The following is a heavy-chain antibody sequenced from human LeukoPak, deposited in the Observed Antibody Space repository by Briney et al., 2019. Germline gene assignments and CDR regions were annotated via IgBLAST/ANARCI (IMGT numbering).Heavy chain of an antibody. CDR2: IYYSGST. CDR3: ARGLDENDWYAAFDI. Sequence: SETLSLTCTVSGGSISSYYWSWIRQPPGKGLEWVGYIYYSGSTNYNPSLKSRLTISLDTSNNQFSLKLSSVTAADTAVYYCARGLDENDWYAAFDIWGQGTMVTVSS. V-gene: IGHV4-59*12. CDR1: GGSISSYY. J-gene: IGHJ3*02. D-gene: IGHD2-21*01.